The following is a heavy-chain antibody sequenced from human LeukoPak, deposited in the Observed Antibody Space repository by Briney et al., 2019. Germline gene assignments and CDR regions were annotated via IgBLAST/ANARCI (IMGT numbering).Heavy chain of an antibody. CDR1: GGSFSGYY. Sequence: TPSETLSLTCAVYGGSFSGYYWSWIRQPPGKGLEWIGEINHSGSTNYNPSLKSRVTISVDTSKNQFSLKLSSVTAADTAVYYCARHSYYYDSSGYLHWGQGTLVTVSS. CDR2: INHSGST. V-gene: IGHV4-34*01. J-gene: IGHJ4*02. D-gene: IGHD3-22*01. CDR3: ARHSYYYDSSGYLH.